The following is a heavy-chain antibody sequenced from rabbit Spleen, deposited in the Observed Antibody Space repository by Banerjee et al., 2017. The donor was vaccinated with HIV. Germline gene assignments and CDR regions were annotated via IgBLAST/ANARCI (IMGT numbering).Heavy chain of an antibody. CDR3: ARDLDGVIGWNFGW. D-gene: IGHD4-1*01. CDR2: MNGGSSGNT. J-gene: IGHJ6*01. V-gene: IGHV1S45*01. CDR1: GISFSSLYW. Sequence: QEELEESGGDLVKPEGSLTLTCTASGISFSSLYWICWVRQAPGKGLEWVACMNGGSSGNTYYATWANGRFTISKTSSTTVTLQMTSLTAADTATYFCARDLDGVIGWNFGWWGPGTLVTVS.